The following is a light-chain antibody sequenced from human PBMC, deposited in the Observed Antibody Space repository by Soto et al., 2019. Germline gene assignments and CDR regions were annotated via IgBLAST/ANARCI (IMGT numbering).Light chain of an antibody. V-gene: IGKV1-5*03. CDR3: QQYNSYSWT. CDR1: QSISSW. CDR2: KAS. Sequence: TQMCQSPSTLSASVGDRVTISCRASQSISSWLAWYQQKPGKAPKLLIYKASSLESGVPSRFSGSGSGTEFTLTISSLQPDDFATYYCQQYNSYSWTFGQGTKVDIK. J-gene: IGKJ1*01.